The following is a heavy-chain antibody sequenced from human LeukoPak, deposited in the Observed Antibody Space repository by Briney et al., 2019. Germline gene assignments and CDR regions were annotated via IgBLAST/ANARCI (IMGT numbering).Heavy chain of an antibody. Sequence: SVKVSCKASGYSVSTYWLHWLRQAPGQGLEWMGGIIPIFGTANYAQKFQGRVTITTDESTSTAYMELSSLRSEDTAVYYCARGGQDIVVVPAAIHLYNWFDPWGQGTLVTVSS. D-gene: IGHD2-2*02. CDR1: GYSVSTYW. CDR3: ARGGQDIVVVPAAIHLYNWFDP. CDR2: IIPIFGTA. J-gene: IGHJ5*02. V-gene: IGHV1-69*05.